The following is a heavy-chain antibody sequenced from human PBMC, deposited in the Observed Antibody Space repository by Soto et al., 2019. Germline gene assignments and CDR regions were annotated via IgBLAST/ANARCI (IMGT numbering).Heavy chain of an antibody. CDR3: ARDFGSDATGYYGMDV. Sequence: EVQVVESGGGLVQPGGSLRLSCAASGFTVSSNYMSWVRQTPGKGLEWVSLIYSGGAIVYADSVMGRFTVSRDNSRNTLYLQMNSLRAADTAVYFCARDFGSDATGYYGMDVWGQGTTVTVSS. CDR2: IYSGGAI. J-gene: IGHJ6*02. V-gene: IGHV3-66*01. CDR1: GFTVSSNY. D-gene: IGHD3-10*01.